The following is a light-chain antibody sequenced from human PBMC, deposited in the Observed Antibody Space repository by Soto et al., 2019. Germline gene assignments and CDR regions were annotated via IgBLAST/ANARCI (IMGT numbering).Light chain of an antibody. V-gene: IGKV3-20*01. Sequence: EIVLTQSPGTLSLSPGERATLSCRASQSVSSSYLAWYQQKPGQAPRLLIYGASIRATGIPNRFSGSGSGTDFTLTISRLESEDFVAVYYCQQYGSSPPFSFGPGTKVDI. CDR3: QQYGSSPPFS. J-gene: IGKJ3*01. CDR2: GAS. CDR1: QSVSSSY.